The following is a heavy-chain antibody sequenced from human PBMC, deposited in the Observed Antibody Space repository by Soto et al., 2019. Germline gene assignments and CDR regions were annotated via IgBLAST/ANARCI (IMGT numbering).Heavy chain of an antibody. CDR3: AREGRDITVVVPAAETYGMDV. V-gene: IGHV3-7*03. Sequence: EVQLVESGGGLVQPGGSLRLSCAASGFTFSSYWMSWVRQAPGKGLEWVANIKQDGSEKYYVDSVKGRFTISRDNAKNSLYLQMNSLRAEDTAVYYCAREGRDITVVVPAAETYGMDVWGQGTTVTVSS. D-gene: IGHD2-2*01. J-gene: IGHJ6*02. CDR2: IKQDGSEK. CDR1: GFTFSSYW.